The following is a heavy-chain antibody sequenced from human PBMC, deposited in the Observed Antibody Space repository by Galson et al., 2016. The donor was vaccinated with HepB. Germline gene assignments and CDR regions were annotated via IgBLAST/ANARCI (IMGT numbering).Heavy chain of an antibody. Sequence: SLRLSCAASGFTFNTYGMHWVRQASGKGLEWVALISFDGSAEYYADSARGRFTISRDNSKNTLFLQMNSLRAEDTAVYFCARDIRDWLQLGGYFDSWGQGTLVTVAS. D-gene: IGHD3/OR15-3a*01. V-gene: IGHV3-30*03. CDR3: ARDIRDWLQLGGYFDS. CDR1: GFTFNTYG. CDR2: ISFDGSAE. J-gene: IGHJ4*02.